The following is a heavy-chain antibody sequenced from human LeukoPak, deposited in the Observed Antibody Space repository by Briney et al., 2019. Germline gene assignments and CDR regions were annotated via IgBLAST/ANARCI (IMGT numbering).Heavy chain of an antibody. V-gene: IGHV1-8*01. CDR3: ARGLGRTAMVTRGGVRFDY. D-gene: IGHD5-18*01. CDR1: GYTFTSYD. J-gene: IGHJ4*02. CDR2: MNPNSGNT. Sequence: ASVKDSCKASGYTFTSYDINWVRQAPGQGLEWMGWMNPNSGNTGYAQKFQGRVTMTRNTSISTAYMDLSSLRSEDTAVYYCARGLGRTAMVTRGGVRFDYWGQGTLVTVSS.